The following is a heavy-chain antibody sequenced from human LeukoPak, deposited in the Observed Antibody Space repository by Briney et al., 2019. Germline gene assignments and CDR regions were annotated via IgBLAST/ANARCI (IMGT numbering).Heavy chain of an antibody. J-gene: IGHJ4*02. Sequence: VKVSCKASGYTFTSYGISWVRQAPGQGLEWMGWISAYNGNTNYAQKLQGRVTMTTDTSTSTAYMELRSLRSDDTAVYYCARVTYYDYVWGIFDYWGQGTLVTVSS. CDR1: GYTFTSYG. CDR3: ARVTYYDYVWGIFDY. CDR2: ISAYNGNT. V-gene: IGHV1-18*01. D-gene: IGHD3-16*01.